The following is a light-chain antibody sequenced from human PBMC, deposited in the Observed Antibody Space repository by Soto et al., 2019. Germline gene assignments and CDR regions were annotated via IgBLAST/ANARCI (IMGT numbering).Light chain of an antibody. Sequence: QSVLTQPPSTSGSPGQRVTISCSGSSSNIGSNLVTWYQQLPGTAPKLLVYSDDQRPSGVPGRFSGSKSGTSASLAISGLQSEDEADYYCATWDDSSSGSDVFGTGTKLTVL. V-gene: IGLV1-44*01. CDR2: SDD. CDR3: ATWDDSSSGSDV. J-gene: IGLJ1*01. CDR1: SSNIGSNL.